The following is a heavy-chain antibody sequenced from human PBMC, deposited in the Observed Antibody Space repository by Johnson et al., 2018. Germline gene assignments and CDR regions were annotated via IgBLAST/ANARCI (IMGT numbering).Heavy chain of an antibody. Sequence: HLVQSGGGVVQPGRSLRLSCAASGFTFSRYGMHWVRQAPGKGLEWMAVISYDEPYRYYADSVRGRFTISRDNSKNTLYLQMNSLRAEDTAVYYCGKDGAESTIYHDYGVDVWGQGTTVTVSS. CDR1: GFTFSRYG. CDR2: ISYDEPYR. J-gene: IGHJ6*02. D-gene: IGHD3-22*01. CDR3: GKDGAESTIYHDYGVDV. V-gene: IGHV3-30*18.